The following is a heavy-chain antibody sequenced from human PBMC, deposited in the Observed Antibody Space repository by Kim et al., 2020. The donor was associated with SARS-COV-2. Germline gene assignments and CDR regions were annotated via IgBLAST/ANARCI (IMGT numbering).Heavy chain of an antibody. Sequence: GGSLRLSCAASGFTFSSYAMSWVRQAPGKGLEWFSAISGSGGSTYYADSVKGRFTISRDNSKKTRYLQMNSLRAEDTAVYYCAKGRGYGPFDYWGQGTLVSGSS. CDR2: ISGSGGST. D-gene: IGHD6-13*01. CDR3: AKGRGYGPFDY. V-gene: IGHV3-23*01. CDR1: GFTFSSYA. J-gene: IGHJ4*02.